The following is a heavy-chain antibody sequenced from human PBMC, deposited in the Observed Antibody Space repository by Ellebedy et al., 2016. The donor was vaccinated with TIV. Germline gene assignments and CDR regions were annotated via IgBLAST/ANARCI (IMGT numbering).Heavy chain of an antibody. CDR3: AKDPLDLYSGYDWYYFDY. CDR1: GFTFSSYW. CDR2: ISGSGGST. J-gene: IGHJ4*02. D-gene: IGHD5-12*01. Sequence: GESLKISCAASGFTFSSYWMSWVRQAPGKGLEWVSAISGSGGSTYYADSVKGRFTISRDNSKNTLYLQMNSLRAEDTAVYYCAKDPLDLYSGYDWYYFDYWGQGTLVTVSS. V-gene: IGHV3-23*01.